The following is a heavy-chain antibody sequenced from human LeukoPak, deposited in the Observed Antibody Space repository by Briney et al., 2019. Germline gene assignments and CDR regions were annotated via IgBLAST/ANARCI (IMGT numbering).Heavy chain of an antibody. CDR3: ARQKRRTSWYNSYYYGMDV. CDR2: IYYSGST. Sequence: SETLSLTCTVSGGSISSSSYYWGWIRQPPGKGLEWIGSIYYSGSTYYNPSLKSRVTISVDTSKNQFSLKLSSVTAADTAVYYCARQKRRTSWYNSYYYGMDVWGQGTTVTVSS. V-gene: IGHV4-39*01. CDR1: GGSISSSSYY. J-gene: IGHJ6*02. D-gene: IGHD6-13*01.